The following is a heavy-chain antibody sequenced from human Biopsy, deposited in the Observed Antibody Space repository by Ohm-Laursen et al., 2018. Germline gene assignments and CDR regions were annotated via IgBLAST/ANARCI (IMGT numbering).Heavy chain of an antibody. Sequence: ASVKVSCKTSGYTFSNYYLHWVRQAPGQAFEWMGLINPASGSTNLAQKFQGRVTMTADTSTDIAYMELRSLRSDDTAIYYCARDRYRWDIAAVVAAHYNEKYYALDVWGQGTTVTVSS. CDR1: GYTFSNYY. V-gene: IGHV1-46*01. J-gene: IGHJ6*02. CDR3: ARDRYRWDIAAVVAAHYNEKYYALDV. D-gene: IGHD2-15*01. CDR2: INPASGST.